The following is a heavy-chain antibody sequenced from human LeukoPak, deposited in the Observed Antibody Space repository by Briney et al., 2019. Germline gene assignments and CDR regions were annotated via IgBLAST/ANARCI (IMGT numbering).Heavy chain of an antibody. J-gene: IGHJ4*02. CDR3: ARVGVFGYCTRDSCHSPLDY. D-gene: IGHD2-15*01. CDR1: GGSIASSSNY. V-gene: IGHV4-39*07. CDR2: IFYTGNT. Sequence: SETLSLTCTVSGGSIASSSNYWVWIRQPPGKGLEWIGNIFYTGNTYYNPSLKSRVTISVDTSDNQFSLNLASVTAADTAVYYCARVGVFGYCTRDSCHSPLDYWGQGTLVTVSS.